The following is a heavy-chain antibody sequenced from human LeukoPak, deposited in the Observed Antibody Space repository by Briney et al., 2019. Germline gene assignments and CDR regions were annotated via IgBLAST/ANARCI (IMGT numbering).Heavy chain of an antibody. V-gene: IGHV3-23*01. CDR2: ISASGDVT. CDR1: RFSFSAYP. D-gene: IGHD1-26*01. Sequence: GGSLRLSCAASRFSFSAYPMGWVRRAPGKGLEWVSGISASGDVTFHADPLKGRFTISRDNSENTLYLQMDSLRAEDTAKYYCAKSLLTTASGTGRAFDIWGQGAVVTVAS. J-gene: IGHJ3*02. CDR3: AKSLLTTASGTGRAFDI.